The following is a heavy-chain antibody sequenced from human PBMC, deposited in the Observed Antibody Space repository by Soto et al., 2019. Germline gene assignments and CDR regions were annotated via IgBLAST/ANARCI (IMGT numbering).Heavy chain of an antibody. CDR3: AKTPRPLTTVWFDY. CDR1: GFTFSSYA. Sequence: EVQLLESGGGLVQPGGSLRLSCAASGFTFSSYAMSWVRQAPGKGLEWVSAISGSGGSTYYAVSVKGRFTTARENSKNTLDLQMNSLRAEDTAVYYCAKTPRPLTTVWFDYWGQGTLVTVSS. CDR2: ISGSGGST. V-gene: IGHV3-23*01. D-gene: IGHD4-17*01. J-gene: IGHJ4*02.